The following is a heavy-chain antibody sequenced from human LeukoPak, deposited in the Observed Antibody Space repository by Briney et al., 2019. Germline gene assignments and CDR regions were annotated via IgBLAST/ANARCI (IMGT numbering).Heavy chain of an antibody. CDR2: IKEDGSAK. J-gene: IGHJ4*02. D-gene: IGHD6-19*01. V-gene: IGHV3-7*01. CDR3: ARDHALQWLNYYFDY. Sequence: GGSLRLSCAASGFTFKSAWMTWVRQAPGKGLECVANIKEDGSAKNYLDSVKGRFTISRDNTKNSLYLQLSSLRAEDTAVYYCARDHALQWLNYYFDYWGQGTLVTVSS. CDR1: GFTFKSAW.